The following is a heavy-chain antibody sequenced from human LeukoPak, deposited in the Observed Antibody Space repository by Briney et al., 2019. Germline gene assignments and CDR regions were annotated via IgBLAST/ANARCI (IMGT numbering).Heavy chain of an antibody. Sequence: GGSLRLSCVASGFTLSSNYMSWVRQAPGKGLERVSVIYSDGSTYYADSVKGRFIISRDNSKNTLYLQMNSLRVEDTGVFYCARDQAVTGSDYWGQGTLVTVSS. CDR3: ARDQAVTGSDY. J-gene: IGHJ4*02. D-gene: IGHD4-17*01. V-gene: IGHV3-66*01. CDR2: IYSDGST. CDR1: GFTLSSNY.